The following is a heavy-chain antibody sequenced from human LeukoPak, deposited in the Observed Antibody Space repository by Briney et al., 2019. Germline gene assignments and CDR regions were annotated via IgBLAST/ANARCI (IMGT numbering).Heavy chain of an antibody. Sequence: GGSLRLSCAASGFTFSSYAMSWVRQAPGKGLEWVSALSASGSSTYYADSVKGRFTISRDNSKNTLYLQVNSLRAEDTAMYYCARNILFAFDIWGQGTMVTVSS. CDR2: LSASGSST. V-gene: IGHV3-23*01. CDR1: GFTFSSYA. J-gene: IGHJ3*02. CDR3: ARNILFAFDI.